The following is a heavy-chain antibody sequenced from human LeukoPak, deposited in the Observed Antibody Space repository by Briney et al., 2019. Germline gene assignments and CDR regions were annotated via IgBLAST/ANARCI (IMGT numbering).Heavy chain of an antibody. Sequence: GGSLRLSCAASGFTFSSYAMSWVRQAPGKGLEWVSTISGSGGSTYYADSVKGRFTISRDNSKNTLYLQMNSLRAEDTAVYYCARDATTVITPPYYFDYWGQGTLVTVSS. V-gene: IGHV3-23*01. CDR2: ISGSGGST. D-gene: IGHD4-17*01. J-gene: IGHJ4*02. CDR1: GFTFSSYA. CDR3: ARDATTVITPPYYFDY.